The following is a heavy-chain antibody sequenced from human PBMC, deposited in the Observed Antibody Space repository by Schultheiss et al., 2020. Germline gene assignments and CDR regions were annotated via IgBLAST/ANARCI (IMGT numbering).Heavy chain of an antibody. CDR2: VKSKTHGETT. CDR1: GFTFSDAW. Sequence: GGSLRLSCAASGFTFSDAWMSWVRQAPGRGLEWVGRVKSKTHGETTDYAAPVKGRFTISRDDLKNTLYLQMNSLKTEDTAVYYCTTPTYCGGDCYSDYWGQGTLVTVSS. CDR3: TTPTYCGGDCYSDY. V-gene: IGHV3-15*01. J-gene: IGHJ4*02. D-gene: IGHD2-21*02.